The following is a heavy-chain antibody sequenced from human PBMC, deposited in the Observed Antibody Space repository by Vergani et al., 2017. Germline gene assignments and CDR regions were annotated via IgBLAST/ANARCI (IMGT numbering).Heavy chain of an antibody. CDR3: TKGSFYYHDSAGHGYDPYTGFDL. V-gene: IGHV3-9*01. CDR2: ISWNSGAV. J-gene: IGHJ3*01. CDR1: GITFWKFG. D-gene: IGHD5-12*01. Sequence: EVDLVESGGGLAQPGGSLRLSCEASGITFWKFGMHWVRQGPGKGLEWVSGISWNSGAVDYADSVRGRFTISRGNAKNSLFLEMNSLRFEDTAVYFCTKGSFYYHDSAGHGYDPYTGFDLWGQGTLVTVSS.